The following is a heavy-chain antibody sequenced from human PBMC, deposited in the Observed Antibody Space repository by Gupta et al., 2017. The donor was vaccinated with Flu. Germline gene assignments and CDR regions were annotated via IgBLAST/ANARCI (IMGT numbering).Heavy chain of an antibody. CDR2: LSSDGSSR. CDR1: VFPFRNG. Sequence: QVQLVESGGGVVQPGRSLRLSCAASVFPFRNGIHWVRQAPGKGLEWVAVLSSDGSSRYYADSVKGRFIISRDNSKNTLYLQMNSLRPEDTALYYCAKAAVGLAGYFVNAFDMWGQGTMVTVSS. D-gene: IGHD2-15*01. CDR3: AKAAVGLAGYFVNAFDM. J-gene: IGHJ3*02. V-gene: IGHV3-30*18.